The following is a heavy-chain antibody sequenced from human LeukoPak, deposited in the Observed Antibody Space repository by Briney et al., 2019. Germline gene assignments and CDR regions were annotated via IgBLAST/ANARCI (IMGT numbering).Heavy chain of an antibody. V-gene: IGHV4-30-4*08. J-gene: IGHJ2*01. D-gene: IGHD2-15*01. CDR1: GGSISSGDYY. CDR3: ARSPGGSFHYWYFDL. Sequence: PSETLSLTCTVSGGSISSGDYYWSWIRQPPGKGLEWIGYIYYSGSTYYNPSLKSRVTISVDTSKNQFSLKLSSVTAADTAVYYCARSPGGSFHYWYFDLWGRGTLVTVSS. CDR2: IYYSGST.